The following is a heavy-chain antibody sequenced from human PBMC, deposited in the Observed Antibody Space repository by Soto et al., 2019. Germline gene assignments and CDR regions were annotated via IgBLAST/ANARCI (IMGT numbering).Heavy chain of an antibody. CDR3: ARAGGTTVTGLWHFDS. Sequence: GGSLRLSCAASGFTFTNYGMHWVRQAPGKGLEWVAIVWYDGSQKYYADSVKGRFIISRDNSKKTLYLEMNSLRAEDTAVYYCARAGGTTVTGLWHFDSWGQGTLVTVSS. CDR2: VWYDGSQK. CDR1: GFTFTNYG. V-gene: IGHV3-33*01. J-gene: IGHJ4*02. D-gene: IGHD4-17*01.